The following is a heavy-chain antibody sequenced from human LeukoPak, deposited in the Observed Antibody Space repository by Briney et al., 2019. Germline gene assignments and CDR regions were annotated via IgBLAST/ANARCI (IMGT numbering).Heavy chain of an antibody. CDR1: GGTFSSYA. D-gene: IGHD5-18*01. Sequence: SVKVSCKASGGTFSSYAISWVRQAPGQGLEWMGGIIPIFGTANYAQKFQGRVTITTDESTSTAYMELSSLRSEDTAVYYCARGYSYRGYFDYWGQGTLVTVSS. CDR2: IIPIFGTA. J-gene: IGHJ4*02. CDR3: ARGYSYRGYFDY. V-gene: IGHV1-69*05.